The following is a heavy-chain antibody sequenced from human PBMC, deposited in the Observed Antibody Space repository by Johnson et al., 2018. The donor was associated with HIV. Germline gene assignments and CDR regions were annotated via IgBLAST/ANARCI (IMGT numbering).Heavy chain of an antibody. CDR2: VSYDGNNK. CDR1: GFIFSNHD. V-gene: IGHV3-30*18. Sequence: QVQLVESGGGVARPGRSLRLSCAASGFIFSNHDMDWVRQAPGKGLEWVAGVSYDGNNKYYGDSVKGRFTISRDNSKNTLYLQMESLRTEDTGVYYCAKAYCPGCDAFDIWGQGTMVTVSS. J-gene: IGHJ3*02. CDR3: AKAYCPGCDAFDI. D-gene: IGHD2-21*01.